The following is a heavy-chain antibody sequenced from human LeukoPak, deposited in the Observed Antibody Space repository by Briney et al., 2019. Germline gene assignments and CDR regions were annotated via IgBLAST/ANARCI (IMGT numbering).Heavy chain of an antibody. V-gene: IGHV3-30*18. CDR1: GFTFSSYG. J-gene: IGHJ5*02. D-gene: IGHD6-13*01. CDR2: ISYDGSNK. CDR3: AKPLIAAAGTFP. Sequence: GGSLRLSCAASGFTFSSYGMHWVRQAPGKGLEWVAVISYDGSNKYYADSVKGRFTISRDNSKNTLYLQMNSLRAEDTAVYYCAKPLIAAAGTFPWGQGTLATVSS.